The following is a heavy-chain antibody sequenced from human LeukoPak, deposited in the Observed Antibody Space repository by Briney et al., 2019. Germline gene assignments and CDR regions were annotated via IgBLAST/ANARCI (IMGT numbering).Heavy chain of an antibody. CDR1: GFTVSANY. J-gene: IGHJ4*02. CDR3: ARDQNGVGALLY. CDR2: ISGDGRT. Sequence: GGSLRLSCAASGFTVSANYMSWVRQAPGKGLEWVSVISGDGRTQYADSVKGRFTISRDSFKNTVYLQMNSLRAEDTAVYYCARDQNGVGALLYWGQGTLVTVSS. D-gene: IGHD4/OR15-4a*01. V-gene: IGHV3-53*01.